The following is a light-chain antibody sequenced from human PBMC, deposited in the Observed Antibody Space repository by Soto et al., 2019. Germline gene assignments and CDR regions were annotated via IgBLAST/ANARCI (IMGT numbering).Light chain of an antibody. Sequence: SNELTQPPSVSVAPGQTARITCGGNNIGAKSVLWYQQKPGQAPVVVVYDDSDRPSGIPERFSGSNSGNTATLTISGVEAGDEADYYCQVWGTSSDHPFGTGTKVTVL. CDR1: NIGAKS. V-gene: IGLV3-21*02. J-gene: IGLJ1*01. CDR3: QVWGTSSDHP. CDR2: DDS.